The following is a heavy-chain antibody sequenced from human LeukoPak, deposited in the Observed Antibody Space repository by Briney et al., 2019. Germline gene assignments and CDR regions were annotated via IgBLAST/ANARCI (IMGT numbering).Heavy chain of an antibody. J-gene: IGHJ4*02. D-gene: IGHD3-22*01. CDR1: GFTFSSYC. V-gene: IGHV3-30*03. Sequence: GGSLGLSCAASGFTFSSYCMHWVRQAPGKGPEWVAVISYDGSKKYYADSVKGRFTIARDNTKNTLNLQMNSLRAEDTAVYYCAMDPIYTDSGGYYPRDWGQGTLVTVSS. CDR2: ISYDGSKK. CDR3: AMDPIYTDSGGYYPRD.